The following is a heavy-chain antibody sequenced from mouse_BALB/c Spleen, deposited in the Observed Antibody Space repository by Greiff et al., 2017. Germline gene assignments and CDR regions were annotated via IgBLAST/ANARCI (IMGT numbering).Heavy chain of an antibody. V-gene: IGHV5-12-2*01. CDR2: ISNGGGST. D-gene: IGHD1-2*01. CDR3: ARRSYGYDAMDY. CDR1: GFTFSSYT. J-gene: IGHJ2*01. Sequence: EVQRVESGGGLVQPGGSLKLSCAASGFTFSSYTMSWVRQTPEKRLEWVAYISNGGGSTYYPDTVKGRFTISRDNAKNTLYLQMSSLKSEDTAMYYCARRSYGYDAMDYWGQGTTLTVSS.